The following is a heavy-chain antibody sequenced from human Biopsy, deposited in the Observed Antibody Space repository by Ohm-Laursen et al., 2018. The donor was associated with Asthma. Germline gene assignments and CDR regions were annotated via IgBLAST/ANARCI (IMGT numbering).Heavy chain of an antibody. J-gene: IGHJ6*02. CDR3: ARCQVGYSSGWSLLLKKIYYSGMDV. CDR1: GGTFSNFA. V-gene: IGHV1-69*01. Sequence: SSVKVSCKAPGGTFSNFAISWVRQAPGQGLEWLGGIMTVFGTTNYAQKFQGRVTITADESTSTAYLEVTSLSSEDTAIYYCARCQVGYSSGWSLLLKKIYYSGMDVWGQGTVVTVSS. CDR2: IMTVFGTT. D-gene: IGHD6-19*01.